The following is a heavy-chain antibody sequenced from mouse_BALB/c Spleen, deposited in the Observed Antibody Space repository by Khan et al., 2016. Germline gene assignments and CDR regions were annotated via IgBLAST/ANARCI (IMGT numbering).Heavy chain of an antibody. CDR3: ARSGYGSSYWYFDV. D-gene: IGHD1-1*01. CDR1: GYSITSDYA. V-gene: IGHV3-2*02. Sequence: EVQLQESGPGLVKPSQSLSLTCTVTGYSITSDYAWNWIRQFPGNKLEWMGYISYSGSTSYNPSLKSRISITRDTSKNQFFLQLNSVTTEDTATYYCARSGYGSSYWYFDVWGAGTTVTVSS. J-gene: IGHJ1*01. CDR2: ISYSGST.